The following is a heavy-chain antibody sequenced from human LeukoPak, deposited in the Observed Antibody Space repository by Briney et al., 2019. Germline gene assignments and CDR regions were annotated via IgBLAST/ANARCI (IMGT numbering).Heavy chain of an antibody. J-gene: IGHJ4*02. D-gene: IGHD6-19*01. CDR1: GFTFSSYS. CDR2: ISSSSSYI. Sequence: KAGGSLRLSCAASGFTFSSYSMNWVRQAPGKGLEWVSSISSSSSYIYYADSVKGRFTISRDNAKNSLYLQMNSLRAEDTAVYYCARDHSSGWSEDYFDYWGQGTLVTVSS. CDR3: ARDHSSGWSEDYFDY. V-gene: IGHV3-21*01.